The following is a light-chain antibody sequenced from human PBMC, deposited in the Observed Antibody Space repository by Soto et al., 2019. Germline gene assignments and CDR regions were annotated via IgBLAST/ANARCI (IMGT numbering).Light chain of an antibody. CDR1: RSSVGSNT. CDR2: SNN. CDR3: AAWDDSLNGVV. J-gene: IGLJ2*01. V-gene: IGLV1-44*01. Sequence: QAVVTQPPSASGTPGQRVTISCSGSRSSVGSNTVNWYQHLPGTAPKLLIYSNNHRPSGVPDRFSASKAGASASLAISGLQSEDEGDYYCAAWDDSLNGVVFGGGTKLTVL.